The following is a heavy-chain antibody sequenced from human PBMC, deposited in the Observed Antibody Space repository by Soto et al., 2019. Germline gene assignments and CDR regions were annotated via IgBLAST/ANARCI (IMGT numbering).Heavy chain of an antibody. D-gene: IGHD2-15*01. CDR1: GYSFTSYW. V-gene: IGHV5-51*01. J-gene: IGHJ6*02. CDR2: IYPGDSDT. CDR3: ARLLCGGSCYSLSGMDV. Sequence: PWESLKISCKGSGYSFTSYWIGWVRQMPGKGLEWMGIIYPGDSDTRYSPSFQGQVTISADKSISTAYLQWSSLKASDTAMYYCARLLCGGSCYSLSGMDVWGQGNTLTVSS.